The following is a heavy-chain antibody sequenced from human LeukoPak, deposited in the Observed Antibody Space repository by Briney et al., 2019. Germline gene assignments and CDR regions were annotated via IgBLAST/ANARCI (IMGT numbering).Heavy chain of an antibody. V-gene: IGHV3-21*01. CDR2: ISSSSSYI. CDR3: ARDQGSSLYGMDV. CDR1: GFTFSSYS. Sequence: GGSLRLSCAASGFTFSSYSMNWVRQAPGKGLEWVSSISSSSSYIYYADSVKGRFTISRDNAKNSLYLQMNSLRAEDTAVYYCARDQGSSLYGMDVWGQGTTVTSSS. D-gene: IGHD2-2*01. J-gene: IGHJ6*02.